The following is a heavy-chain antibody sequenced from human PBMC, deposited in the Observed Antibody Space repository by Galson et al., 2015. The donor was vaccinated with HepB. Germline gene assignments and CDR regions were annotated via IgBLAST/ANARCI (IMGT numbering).Heavy chain of an antibody. D-gene: IGHD3/OR15-3a*01. CDR2: IGRISGAI. CDR1: GFIVSDYS. CDR3: ARDSKNAMYEFWFDY. Sequence: LRLSCAASGFIVSDYSMNWVRQAPGKGLEWVAHIGRISGAIEYADSVKGRFTIFRDNAKNSLYLQMNSLRDEDTAVYYCARDSKNAMYEFWFDYWGQGTLVTVSS. J-gene: IGHJ4*02. V-gene: IGHV3-48*02.